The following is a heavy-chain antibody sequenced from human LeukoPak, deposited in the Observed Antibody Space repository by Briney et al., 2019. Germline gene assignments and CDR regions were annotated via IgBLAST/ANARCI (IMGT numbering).Heavy chain of an antibody. Sequence: SETLSLTCTVSGGSISGYFWSWIRQPAGKGLEWIGRIHDNGDSNHNPSLKSRVTMALDTSGNQVSLKLTSVTAADTAVYYCARGFRVELLWFGELSRGGFDYWGQGTLVTVSS. V-gene: IGHV4-4*07. D-gene: IGHD3-10*01. J-gene: IGHJ4*02. CDR1: GGSISGYF. CDR2: IHDNGDS. CDR3: ARGFRVELLWFGELSRGGFDY.